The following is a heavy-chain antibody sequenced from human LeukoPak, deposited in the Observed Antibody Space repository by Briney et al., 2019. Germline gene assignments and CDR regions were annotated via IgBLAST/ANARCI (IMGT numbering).Heavy chain of an antibody. D-gene: IGHD3-10*01. CDR1: GFTFGDYA. V-gene: IGHV3-49*03. Sequence: QAGGSLRLSCTASGFTFGDYAMSWFRQAPGKGLEWVGFIRSKAYGGTTEYAASVKGRFTISRDDSKSIAYLQMNSLKTEDTAVYYCTRVSGITMVRGGKAYWGQGTLVTVSS. J-gene: IGHJ4*02. CDR2: IRSKAYGGTT. CDR3: TRVSGITMVRGGKAY.